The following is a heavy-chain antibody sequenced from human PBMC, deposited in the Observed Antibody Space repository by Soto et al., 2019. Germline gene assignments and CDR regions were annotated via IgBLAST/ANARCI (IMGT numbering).Heavy chain of an antibody. Sequence: SETLSLTCTVSGGSISSGDYCWSWIRQPPGKGLEWIGYIYYSGSTYYNPSLKSRVTISVDTSKNQFSLKLSSVTAADTAVYYCASSTYYYGSGSYYKGYYFDYWGQGTLVTVSS. CDR1: GGSISSGDYC. J-gene: IGHJ4*02. CDR3: ASSTYYYGSGSYYKGYYFDY. V-gene: IGHV4-30-4*01. D-gene: IGHD3-10*01. CDR2: IYYSGST.